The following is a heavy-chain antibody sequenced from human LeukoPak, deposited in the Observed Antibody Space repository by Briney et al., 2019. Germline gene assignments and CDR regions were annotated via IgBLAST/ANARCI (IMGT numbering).Heavy chain of an antibody. D-gene: IGHD6-13*01. CDR1: GFTFSSYA. Sequence: GGSLRLSCAASGFTFSSYAMHWVRQAPGKGLEYVSAISSNGGSTYYANSVKGRFTISRDNSKNTLYLQMNSLRAEDTAVYYCAREEQQLVTLFDYWGQGTLVTVSS. CDR3: AREEQQLVTLFDY. V-gene: IGHV3-64*01. J-gene: IGHJ4*02. CDR2: ISSNGGST.